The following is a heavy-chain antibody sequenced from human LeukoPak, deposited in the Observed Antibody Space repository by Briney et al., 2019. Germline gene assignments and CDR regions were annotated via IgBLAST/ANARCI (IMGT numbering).Heavy chain of an antibody. CDR1: GDSITSDNY. CDR3: STTSGPWGNGFAP. CDR2: VYYSGTT. D-gene: IGHD7-27*01. J-gene: IGHJ5*02. Sequence: SETLSLTCTVSGDSITSDNYWGWIRHPPGKGLEWIGSVYYSGTTYYSPSLKSRVTISVDTSKNQFSLKVSSVTAADTAVYYCSTTSGPWGNGFAPGGKGTLVTVSS. V-gene: IGHV4-39*01.